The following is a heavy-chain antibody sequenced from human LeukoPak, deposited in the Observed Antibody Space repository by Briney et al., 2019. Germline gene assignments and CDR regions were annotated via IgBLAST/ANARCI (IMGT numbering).Heavy chain of an antibody. CDR3: AREEWVGASILWRYYYYYGMDV. V-gene: IGHV1-69*04. D-gene: IGHD3-10*01. Sequence: SVKVSCKASGGTFSSYAVSWVRQAPGQGLEWMGRIIPILGIANYAQKFQGRVTITADKSTSTAYMELSSLRSEDTAVYYCAREEWVGASILWRYYYYYGMDVWGQGTTVTVSS. J-gene: IGHJ6*02. CDR2: IIPILGIA. CDR1: GGTFSSYA.